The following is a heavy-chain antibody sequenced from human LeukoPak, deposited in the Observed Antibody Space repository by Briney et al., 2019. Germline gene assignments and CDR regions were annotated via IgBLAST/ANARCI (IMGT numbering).Heavy chain of an antibody. CDR2: IRYDERNK. Sequence: GGSLRLSCAASGFTFSSYAMHWVRKAPGKGLEWVAFIRYDERNKYYADSVKGRFTISRDNFKNTLYLQMNSLRPEDTAVYFCAKGFLVTDYAFDIWGQGTMVTVSS. CDR3: AKGFLVTDYAFDI. J-gene: IGHJ3*02. V-gene: IGHV3-30*02. D-gene: IGHD2-21*02. CDR1: GFTFSSYA.